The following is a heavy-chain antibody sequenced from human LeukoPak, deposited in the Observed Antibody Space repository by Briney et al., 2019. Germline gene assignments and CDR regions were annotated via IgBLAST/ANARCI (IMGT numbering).Heavy chain of an antibody. Sequence: PSETLSLTCTVSGGSISISRYYWVWIRQPPGEGLERIGVIFYSGSTYYNPSLKSRVTISLDTSKNQFSLKLSSVTAADTAMYYCARQAGYSYGYVGYYFDSWGQGTLVTVSS. CDR1: GGSISISRYY. D-gene: IGHD5-18*01. CDR2: IFYSGST. V-gene: IGHV4-39*01. J-gene: IGHJ4*02. CDR3: ARQAGYSYGYVGYYFDS.